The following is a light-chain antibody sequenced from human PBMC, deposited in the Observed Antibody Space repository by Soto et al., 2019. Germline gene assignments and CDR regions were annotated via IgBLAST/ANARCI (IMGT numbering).Light chain of an antibody. CDR1: QSVGNN. CDR3: QQYGDSPLS. J-gene: IGKJ4*01. Sequence: EIVVTQSPATLSVSAGERATLSCRASQSVGNNFAWYQQKPGQAPRLLIFATSTRATGVPARFSGSGSGTESTLTISSLQSEDFEGYYWQQYGDSPLSFGGGAKVEIE. CDR2: ATS. V-gene: IGKV3-15*01.